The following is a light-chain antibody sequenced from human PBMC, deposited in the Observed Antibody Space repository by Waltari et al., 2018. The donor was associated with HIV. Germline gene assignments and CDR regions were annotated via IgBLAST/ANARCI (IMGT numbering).Light chain of an antibody. Sequence: QAVLTQPPSVSGAPGLRVTISCTGSSSNIGAGYDVPWYQQLPGTAPNLLIYGNSNRPSGVPDRFSGSKSGTSASLAIAGLQAEDEAEYYCQSYDSSLSGSVFGGGTKLTVL. CDR1: SSNIGAGYD. J-gene: IGLJ2*01. CDR2: GNS. V-gene: IGLV1-40*01. CDR3: QSYDSSLSGSV.